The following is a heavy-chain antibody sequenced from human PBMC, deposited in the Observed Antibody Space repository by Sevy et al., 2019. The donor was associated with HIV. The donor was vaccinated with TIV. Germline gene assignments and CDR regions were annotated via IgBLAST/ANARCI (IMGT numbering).Heavy chain of an antibody. D-gene: IGHD2-21*02. CDR1: GFTFNLYS. V-gene: IGHV3-21*06. CDR2: ISGSSSYI. Sequence: GGSLRLSCAASGFTFNLYSMNWVRQAPGKGLEWVSSISGSSSYIFYADSVRGQFTISRDNAKNSLYLQMHSLRADDTAVYYCARGRGDPRADYFEHWGQGTLVTLSS. CDR3: ARGRGDPRADYFEH. J-gene: IGHJ4*02.